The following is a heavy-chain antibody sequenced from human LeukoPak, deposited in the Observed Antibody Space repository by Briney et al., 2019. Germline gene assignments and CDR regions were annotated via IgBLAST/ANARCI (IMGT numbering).Heavy chain of an antibody. Sequence: SETLSLTCTVSGGSISSYYWSWILQPAGKGLEWIGRIYTSGSTNYNPSLKSRVTMSVDTSKNQFSLKLSSVTAADTAVYYCARDGYSSSWHFFDYWGQGTLVTVSS. J-gene: IGHJ4*02. V-gene: IGHV4-4*07. D-gene: IGHD6-13*01. CDR1: GGSISSYY. CDR3: ARDGYSSSWHFFDY. CDR2: IYTSGST.